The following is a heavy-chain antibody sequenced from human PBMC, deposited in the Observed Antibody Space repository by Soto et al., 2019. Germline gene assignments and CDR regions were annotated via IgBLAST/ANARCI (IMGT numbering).Heavy chain of an antibody. J-gene: IGHJ4*02. Sequence: QVQLVDSGGGVVQPGRSLRLSCEGTGFTISSYGMHWVRQAPGKGLEWVAVISYDGSNNFYADSVKGRFTISRDNSKNTVWLQMNSLRAEDSAVYYCAKGPYYYDRSGYYYDFDYWGQGTLVTVSS. CDR3: AKGPYYYDRSGYYYDFDY. CDR1: GFTISSYG. D-gene: IGHD3-22*01. CDR2: ISYDGSNN. V-gene: IGHV3-30*18.